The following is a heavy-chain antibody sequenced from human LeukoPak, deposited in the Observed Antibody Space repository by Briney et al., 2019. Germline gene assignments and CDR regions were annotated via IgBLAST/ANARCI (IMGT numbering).Heavy chain of an antibody. CDR1: GYRFTSYW. Sequence: GESLKISCKGSGYRFTSYWIGWVRQMPGKGLEWMGIIHPDDSDTRYSPSFEGQVTISADKSISTAYLRWSSLKASDTAMYYCARDPRRLTAMANDAFDIWGQGTMVTVSS. J-gene: IGHJ3*02. V-gene: IGHV5-51*01. CDR2: IHPDDSDT. D-gene: IGHD5-18*01. CDR3: ARDPRRLTAMANDAFDI.